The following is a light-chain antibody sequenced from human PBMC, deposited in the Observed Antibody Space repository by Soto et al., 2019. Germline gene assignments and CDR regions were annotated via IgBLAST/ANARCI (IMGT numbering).Light chain of an antibody. Sequence: QSALTQPASVSGSPGQTITISCSGSSSDIGGYKFVSWYQQHPGKPPQLIIFEVSNRPSGVSNRFSGSNSGNTASLTISGHQAEDEDYYYSTSYSRYSVLLFGGGTKVTVL. CDR3: TSYSRYSVLL. CDR1: SSDIGGYKF. CDR2: EVS. J-gene: IGLJ3*02. V-gene: IGLV2-14*01.